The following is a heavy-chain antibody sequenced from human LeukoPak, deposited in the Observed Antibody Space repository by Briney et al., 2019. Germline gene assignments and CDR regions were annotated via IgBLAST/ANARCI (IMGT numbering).Heavy chain of an antibody. Sequence: WIGEINHSGSTNYNPSLKSRVTISVDTSKNQFSLKLSSVTAADTAVYYCARVGYSSGYDPWGQGTLVTVSS. J-gene: IGHJ5*02. D-gene: IGHD6-25*01. CDR3: ARVGYSSGYDP. V-gene: IGHV4-34*01. CDR2: INHSGST.